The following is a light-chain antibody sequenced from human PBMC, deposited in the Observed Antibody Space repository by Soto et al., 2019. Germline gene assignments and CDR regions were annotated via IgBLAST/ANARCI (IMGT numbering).Light chain of an antibody. J-gene: IGKJ5*01. Sequence: EILMTQSPATLSVSPGERATLSCRASPSVTKFLAWYQQKPGQAPRLLIYGAFDRATGIPARFSGSGSGTDFTLTISSLKAEDVAVYYCQQYYTTHAITFGQGTRLEIK. V-gene: IGKV3D-15*01. CDR2: GAF. CDR3: QQYYTTHAIT. CDR1: PSVTKF.